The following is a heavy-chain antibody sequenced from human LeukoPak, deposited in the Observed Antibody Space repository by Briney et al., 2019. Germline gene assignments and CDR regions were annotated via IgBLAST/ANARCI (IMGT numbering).Heavy chain of an antibody. CDR3: AREAADYYGSGSYFGY. D-gene: IGHD3-10*01. CDR2: IYSGGST. J-gene: IGHJ4*02. Sequence: GGSLRLSCAASGFTVSSNYMSWVRQAPGKGLEWVSVIYSGGSTYYADSVKGRFTISRDNSKNTLYLQMNSLRAEDTAVYYCAREAADYYGSGSYFGYWGQGTLVTVSS. CDR1: GFTVSSNY. V-gene: IGHV3-53*01.